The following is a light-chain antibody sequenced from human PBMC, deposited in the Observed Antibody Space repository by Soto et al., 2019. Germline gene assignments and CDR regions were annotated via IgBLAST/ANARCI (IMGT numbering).Light chain of an antibody. Sequence: IVLTQSLATLSLSPGERATLSCTASQHVTTTYIAWYQQKFGQAPRLLIYGASTRATGTPDRFTGGGFGTDFTLTISRVEPEDFAVYYCQQYDSPFTFGGGTKVEMK. CDR2: GAS. CDR1: QHVTTTY. J-gene: IGKJ4*01. V-gene: IGKV3-20*01. CDR3: QQYDSPFT.